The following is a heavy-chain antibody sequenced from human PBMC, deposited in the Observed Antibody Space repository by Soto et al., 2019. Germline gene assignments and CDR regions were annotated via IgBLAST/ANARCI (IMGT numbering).Heavy chain of an antibody. Sequence: SETLSLTCTVSGGSVTGDYWSWIRQPPGRGLEWIGYMYYSGSTYYNPCLKSRVSISVDTSKNQFSLKLSSVTAADTAVYYCARVHYYYCGMDVWGQGTTVTVSS. CDR1: GGSVTGDY. V-gene: IGHV4-59*08. CDR2: MYYSGST. CDR3: ARVHYYYCGMDV. J-gene: IGHJ6*02.